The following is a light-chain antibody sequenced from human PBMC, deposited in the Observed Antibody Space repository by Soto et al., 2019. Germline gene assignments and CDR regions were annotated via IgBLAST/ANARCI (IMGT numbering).Light chain of an antibody. CDR3: QQYDNWPLT. CDR1: QSVSSN. V-gene: IGKV3D-15*01. J-gene: IGKJ4*01. CDR2: GAS. Sequence: EIVMTQSPATLSVSPGERATLSCRASQSVSSNLGWYQQKPGQSPRPLIYGASTRATGIPVRFSGSGSGTEFTLTISSLQSEDFAIYYCQQYDNWPLTFGQGTKVDIK.